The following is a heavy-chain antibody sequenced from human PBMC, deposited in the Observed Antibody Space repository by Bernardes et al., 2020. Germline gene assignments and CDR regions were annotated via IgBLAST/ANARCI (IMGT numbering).Heavy chain of an antibody. D-gene: IGHD2-15*01. CDR2: ISSSSSYI. V-gene: IGHV3-21*01. Sequence: GGSLRLSCAASGFTFSSYSMNWVRQAPGKGLEWVSSISSSSSYIYYADSVKGRFTISRDNAKNSLYLQMNSLRAEDTAVYYCASHGGGYCSGGSCGARLYYYYYGMDVWGQGTTVTVSS. J-gene: IGHJ6*02. CDR1: GFTFSSYS. CDR3: ASHGGGYCSGGSCGARLYYYYYGMDV.